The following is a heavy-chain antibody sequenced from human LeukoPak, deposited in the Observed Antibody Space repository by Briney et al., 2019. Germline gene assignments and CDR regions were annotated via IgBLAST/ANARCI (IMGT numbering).Heavy chain of an antibody. CDR2: IWFDGSNK. CDR1: GFPFSTYG. J-gene: IGHJ4*02. V-gene: IGHV3-33*01. CDR3: ARVRSTTSYFYFDY. D-gene: IGHD2-2*01. Sequence: GGSLRLSCAASGFPFSTYGMHWVRQAPGKGLEWLAIIWFDGSNKYYADSVKDRFTISRDNSKNTLYLQMNSLRAEDTAVYYCARVRSTTSYFYFDYWGQGTLVTVSS.